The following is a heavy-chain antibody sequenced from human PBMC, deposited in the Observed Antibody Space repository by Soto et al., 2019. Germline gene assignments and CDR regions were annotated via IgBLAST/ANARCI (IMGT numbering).Heavy chain of an antibody. J-gene: IGHJ4*02. Sequence: QITLKESGPTLVKPTQTLTLTCTFSGFSLSTTGVGVGWIRQPPGKALDWLALIYWDDDKRYSPSLKSRHTNTQNTSKNQADLTMTNMGPIDTATYYCVHAPPVTTGGDYWVQGTLVTVSS. CDR2: IYWDDDK. CDR1: GFSLSTTGVG. V-gene: IGHV2-5*02. CDR3: VHAPPVTTGGDY. D-gene: IGHD4-17*01.